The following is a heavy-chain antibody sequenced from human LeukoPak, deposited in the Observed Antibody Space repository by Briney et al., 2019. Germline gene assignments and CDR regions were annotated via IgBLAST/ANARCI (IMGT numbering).Heavy chain of an antibody. CDR3: ARLGYCSSTSCRGDY. V-gene: IGHV4-34*01. D-gene: IGHD2-2*01. Sequence: SETLSLTCAVYGGSFSGYYWSWIRQPPGKGLEWIGEINHSGSTNYNPSLKSRVTISVDTSKNQFSLKLSSVTAADTAVYYCARLGYCSSTSCRGDYWGQGTLVTVSS. CDR2: INHSGST. J-gene: IGHJ4*02. CDR1: GGSFSGYY.